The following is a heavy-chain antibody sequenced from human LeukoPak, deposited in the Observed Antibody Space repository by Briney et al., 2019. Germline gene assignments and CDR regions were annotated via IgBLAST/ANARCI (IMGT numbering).Heavy chain of an antibody. CDR1: GYTFTSYD. V-gene: IGHV1-24*01. D-gene: IGHD6-19*01. Sequence: ASVKVSCKASGYTFTSYDINWVRQATGQGLEWMGGFDPEDGETIYAQKFQGRVTMAEDTSTDTAYMELSSLRSEDTAVYYCAIDSRGWWDGEPYYYMDVWGKGTTVTVSS. J-gene: IGHJ6*03. CDR3: AIDSRGWWDGEPYYYMDV. CDR2: FDPEDGET.